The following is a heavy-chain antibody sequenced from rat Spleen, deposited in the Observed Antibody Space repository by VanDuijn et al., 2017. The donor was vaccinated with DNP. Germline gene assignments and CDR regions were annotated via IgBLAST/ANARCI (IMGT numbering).Heavy chain of an antibody. Sequence: EVQLVESGGGLVQPGRSMKLSCAALGFTFSNYYMAWVRQAPTKGLEWVASISTGGGNTYYRDSVKGRFTISRDNAKSTLYLQMDSQRSEDTATYYCARWAYVQDYFDYWGQGVMVTVSS. D-gene: IGHD1-12*01. J-gene: IGHJ2*01. V-gene: IGHV5-25*01. CDR2: ISTGGGNT. CDR1: GFTFSNYY. CDR3: ARWAYVQDYFDY.